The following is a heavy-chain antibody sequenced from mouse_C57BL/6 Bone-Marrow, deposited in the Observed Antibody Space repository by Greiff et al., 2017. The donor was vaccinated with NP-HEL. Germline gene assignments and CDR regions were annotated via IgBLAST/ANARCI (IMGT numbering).Heavy chain of an antibody. CDR3: ARKLSYAMDY. CDR2: IYPGRGST. Sequence: QVQLQQPGAELVKPGASVKMSCKASGYTFTSYWITWVKQRPGQSLEWIGDIYPGRGSTNYNEKFKSKATLTVDTSSSTAYMQLSSLTSEDSAVYYCARKLSYAMDYWGQGTSVTVSS. CDR1: GYTFTSYW. J-gene: IGHJ4*01. V-gene: IGHV1-55*01.